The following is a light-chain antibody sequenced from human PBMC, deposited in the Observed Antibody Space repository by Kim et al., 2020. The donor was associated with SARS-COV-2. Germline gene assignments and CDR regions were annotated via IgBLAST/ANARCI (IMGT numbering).Light chain of an antibody. J-gene: IGKJ3*01. V-gene: IGKV1-39*01. CDR3: QQTYISPFT. Sequence: DIQMTQSPSSLSASIGDRVTITCRASQSIDIFLNWYLQKPGKAPRLLIYDASNLQTGVPSRFSGSGSGTDFTLTINSLQPEDFATYFCQQTYISPFTFGPGTKVDIK. CDR2: DAS. CDR1: QSIDIF.